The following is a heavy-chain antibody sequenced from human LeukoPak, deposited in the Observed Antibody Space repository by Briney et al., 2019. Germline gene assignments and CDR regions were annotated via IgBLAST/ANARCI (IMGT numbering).Heavy chain of an antibody. D-gene: IGHD3-10*01. CDR1: GYSFTSYW. Sequence: GESLKISCKGSGYSFTSYWIGWVRQMPGKGLEWMGIIYPGDSDTRYSPSFQGQVTISADKSISTAYLQWSSLKASDTAMYYCARQYYGSGSNNWFDPWGQGTLVTASS. V-gene: IGHV5-51*01. J-gene: IGHJ5*02. CDR3: ARQYYGSGSNNWFDP. CDR2: IYPGDSDT.